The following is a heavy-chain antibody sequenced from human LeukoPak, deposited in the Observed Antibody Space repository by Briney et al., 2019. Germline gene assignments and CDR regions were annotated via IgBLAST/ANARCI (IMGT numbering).Heavy chain of an antibody. CDR1: GGSISSYY. CDR2: IYYSGST. CDR3: ARVKNSGYSSGRPYYFDY. Sequence: MASETLSLTCTVSGGSISSYYWSWIRQPPGKGLEWIGYIYYSGSTNYNPSLKSRVTISVDTSKNQFSLKLSSVTAADTAVYYCARVKNSGYSSGRPYYFDYWGQGTLVTVSS. V-gene: IGHV4-59*01. D-gene: IGHD6-19*01. J-gene: IGHJ4*02.